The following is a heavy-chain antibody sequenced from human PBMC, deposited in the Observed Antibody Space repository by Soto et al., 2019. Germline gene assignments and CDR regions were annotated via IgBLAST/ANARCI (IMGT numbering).Heavy chain of an antibody. CDR1: GFTFSNYA. Sequence: GWSQRLSGAASGFTFSNYAMTWVRHAPWKVLEWVSAIRSGGTYTDYADSVKGRFSLSRDNSKNMVYHQMYSFTDGETSLYHCANEWSGYNYGFYNYFDFCG. V-gene: IGHV3-23*01. J-gene: IGHJ4*01. D-gene: IGHD5-18*01. CDR3: ANEWSGYNYGFYNYFDF. CDR2: IRSGGTYT.